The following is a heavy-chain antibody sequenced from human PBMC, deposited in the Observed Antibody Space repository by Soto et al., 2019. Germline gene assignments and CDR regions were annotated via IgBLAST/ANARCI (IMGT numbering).Heavy chain of an antibody. CDR2: ISGSGSST. J-gene: IGHJ4*02. CDR3: AKDLVTYLWGNYRPFYFDS. Sequence: EVQLLESGGGLVRPGESLRLSCAASGFTFSSHAMSWVRQAPGKGLEWVSGISGSGSSTYYADSVKGRFTISRDNSKKTLYLQMNTLRAEDTAVYYCAKDLVTYLWGNYRPFYFDSWGQGTTVTVSS. CDR1: GFTFSSHA. D-gene: IGHD3-16*01. V-gene: IGHV3-23*01.